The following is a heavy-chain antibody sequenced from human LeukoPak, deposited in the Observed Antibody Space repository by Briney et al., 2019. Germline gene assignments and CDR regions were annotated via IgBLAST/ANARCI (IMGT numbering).Heavy chain of an antibody. J-gene: IGHJ3*02. CDR3: AREHNQNPLTGYPNDAFDI. Sequence: ASVKVSCKASGYTFTSYAMNWVRQAPGQRLEWMGWINTNTGNPTYAQGFTGRFVFSLDTSVSTAYLQISSLKAEDTAVYYCAREHNQNPLTGYPNDAFDIWGQGTMVTVSS. D-gene: IGHD3-9*01. CDR1: GYTFTSYA. V-gene: IGHV7-4-1*02. CDR2: INTNTGNP.